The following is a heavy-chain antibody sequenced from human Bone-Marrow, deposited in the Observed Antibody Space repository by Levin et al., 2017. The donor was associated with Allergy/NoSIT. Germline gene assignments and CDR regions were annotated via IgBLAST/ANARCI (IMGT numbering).Heavy chain of an antibody. D-gene: IGHD3-9*01. CDR1: GFPFGSYS. CDR3: ATDDILRYLSLPAY. CDR2: IRSELYGGTT. Sequence: PGGSLRLSCTGSGFPFGSYSITWVRQAPGKGLEWVGFIRSELYGGTTEYAASVKGRFTISRDDSNGIASLQMTSLKTEDTAIYYCATDDILRYLSLPAYWGQGTLVTVSA. J-gene: IGHJ4*02. V-gene: IGHV3-49*04.